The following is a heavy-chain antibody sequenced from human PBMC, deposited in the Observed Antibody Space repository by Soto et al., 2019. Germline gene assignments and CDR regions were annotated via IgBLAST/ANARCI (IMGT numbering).Heavy chain of an antibody. Sequence: QVQLQESGPGLVKPSETLSLTCTVSGGSISSYYLSWIRQPPGQGLEWIGYIYYSGSTNYNPSLKSRDTRAVDTCKNQLSLELSYVTAADTAVYYCARYLGEAAAGEEWFDHWGQGTLVTVSS. CDR1: GGSISSYY. CDR3: ARYLGEAAAGEEWFDH. D-gene: IGHD6-13*01. CDR2: IYYSGST. V-gene: IGHV4-59*01. J-gene: IGHJ5*02.